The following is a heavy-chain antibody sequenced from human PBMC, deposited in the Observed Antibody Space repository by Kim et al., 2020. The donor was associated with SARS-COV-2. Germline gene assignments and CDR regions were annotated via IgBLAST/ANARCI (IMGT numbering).Heavy chain of an antibody. Sequence: ASVKVSCKASGYTFTSYDINWVRQATGQGLEWMGWMNPNSGNTGYAQKFQGRVTMTRNTSISTAYMELSSLRSEDTAVYYCARSGSSWYGYYYYGMDVWGQGTTVTVSS. D-gene: IGHD6-13*01. J-gene: IGHJ6*02. V-gene: IGHV1-8*01. CDR2: MNPNSGNT. CDR1: GYTFTSYD. CDR3: ARSGSSWYGYYYYGMDV.